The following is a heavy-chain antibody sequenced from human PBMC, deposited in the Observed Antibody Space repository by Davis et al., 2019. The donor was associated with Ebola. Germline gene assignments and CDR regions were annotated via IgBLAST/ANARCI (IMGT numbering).Heavy chain of an antibody. J-gene: IGHJ4*02. CDR1: VFLFSDFS. CDR2: ITKDSDVM. CDR3: ARDHFFAFDF. V-gene: IGHV3-48*02. Sequence: GESLKISCAASVFLFSDFSMNWVRQAPGKGLEWITYITKDSDVMHYADSVKGRFTVSRDNAKNSLFLQMSSLRDEDSAVYYCARDHFFAFDFWSQGVHVSVSS.